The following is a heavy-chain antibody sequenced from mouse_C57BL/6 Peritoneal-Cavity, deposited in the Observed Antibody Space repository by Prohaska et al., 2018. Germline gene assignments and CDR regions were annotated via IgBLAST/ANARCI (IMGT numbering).Heavy chain of an antibody. V-gene: IGHV1-64*01. CDR3: PRSLSSRRPYFHY. CDR2: IHPKSGNK. Sequence: VQLQQPGAEMVKPGASVKLSCNASGYTFTNYWMHLMKQRPGKGLERIAMIHPKSGNKTYNDKIKNAATLTVDTSSSTAFMLLSCLTSDDSAFYSCPRSLSSRRPYFHYWGNGTAFIVSS. CDR1: GYTFTNYW. J-gene: IGHJ2*01.